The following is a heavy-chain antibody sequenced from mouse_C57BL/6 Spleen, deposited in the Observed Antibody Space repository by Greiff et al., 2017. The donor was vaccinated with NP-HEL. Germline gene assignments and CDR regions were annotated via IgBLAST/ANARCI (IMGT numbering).Heavy chain of an antibody. Sequence: EVQLQQSGPELVKPGDSVKISCKASGYSFTGYFMNWVMQSHGKSLEWIGRINPYNGDTFYNQKFKGKATLTVDKSSSTAHMGLRSLTSEDSAVYYCAREELLRSYWYFDVWGTGTTVTVSS. J-gene: IGHJ1*03. D-gene: IGHD1-1*01. CDR1: GYSFTGYF. V-gene: IGHV1-20*01. CDR2: INPYNGDT. CDR3: AREELLRSYWYFDV.